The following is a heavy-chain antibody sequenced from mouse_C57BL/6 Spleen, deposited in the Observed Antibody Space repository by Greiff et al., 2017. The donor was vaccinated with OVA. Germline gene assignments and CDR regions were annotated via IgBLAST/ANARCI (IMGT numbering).Heavy chain of an antibody. CDR3: ARWAYYDYDGYYAMDY. J-gene: IGHJ4*01. D-gene: IGHD2-4*01. CDR1: GYAFSSSW. CDR2: IYPGDGDT. Sequence: VQLQQSGPELVKPGASVKISCKASGYAFSSSWMNWVKQRPGKGLEWIGRIYPGDGDTNYNGKFKGKATLTADKSSSTAYMQLSSLTSEDSAVYFCARWAYYDYDGYYAMDYWGQGTSVTVSS. V-gene: IGHV1-82*01.